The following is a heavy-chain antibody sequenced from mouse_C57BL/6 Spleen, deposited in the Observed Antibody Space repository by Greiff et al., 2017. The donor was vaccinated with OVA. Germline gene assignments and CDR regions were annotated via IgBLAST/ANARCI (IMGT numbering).Heavy chain of an antibody. J-gene: IGHJ2*01. CDR3: TRAGTTVVANFDY. Sequence: EVQLQESGEGLVKPGGSLKLSCAASGFTFSSYAMSWVRQTPEKRLEWVAYISSGGDYIYYADTVKGRFTISRDSARNTLYLQVSSLKSEDTAMYYCTRAGTTVVANFDYWGQGTTLTVSS. D-gene: IGHD1-1*01. CDR2: ISSGGDYI. CDR1: GFTFSSYA. V-gene: IGHV5-9-1*02.